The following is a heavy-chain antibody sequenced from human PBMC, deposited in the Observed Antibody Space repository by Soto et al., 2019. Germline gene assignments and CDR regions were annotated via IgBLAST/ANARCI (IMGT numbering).Heavy chain of an antibody. D-gene: IGHD3-9*01. Sequence: PSETLSLTCTVSGGSISSSNWWSWVRQPPGKGLEWIGEIYHSGSTNYNPSLKSRVTISVDTSKNQFSLRLSSVTAADTAVYYCAALAVDILTGYLPIPDYWGQGTLVTVSS. V-gene: IGHV4-4*02. J-gene: IGHJ4*02. CDR2: IYHSGST. CDR3: AALAVDILTGYLPIPDY. CDR1: GGSISSSNW.